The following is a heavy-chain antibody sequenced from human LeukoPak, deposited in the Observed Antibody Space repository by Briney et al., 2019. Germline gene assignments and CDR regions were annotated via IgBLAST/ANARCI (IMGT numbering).Heavy chain of an antibody. J-gene: IGHJ3*02. V-gene: IGHV1-69*13. CDR2: IIPIFGTA. CDR1: GGTFSSYA. Sequence: ASVKVSCKASGGTFSSYAISWVRQAPGQGLEWMGGIIPIFGTANYAQKFQGRVTITADESTSTAYMELSSLRSEDTAVYYCARPASMIVVDDAFDIWGQGTMVTVSS. CDR3: ARPASMIVVDDAFDI. D-gene: IGHD3-22*01.